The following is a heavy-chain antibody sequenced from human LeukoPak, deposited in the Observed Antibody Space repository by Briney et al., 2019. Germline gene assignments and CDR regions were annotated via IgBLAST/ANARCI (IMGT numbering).Heavy chain of an antibody. CDR2: IIPIFGTA. CDR3: ARAWVGYYDSSGSGPLLF. D-gene: IGHD3-22*01. V-gene: IGHV1-69*13. CDR1: GYTFTSYD. J-gene: IGHJ4*02. Sequence: SVKVSCKASGYTFTSYDINWVRQAPGQGLEWMGGIIPIFGTANYAQKFQGRVTITADESTSTAYMELSSLRSEDTAVYYCARAWVGYYDSSGSGPLLFWGQGTLVTVSS.